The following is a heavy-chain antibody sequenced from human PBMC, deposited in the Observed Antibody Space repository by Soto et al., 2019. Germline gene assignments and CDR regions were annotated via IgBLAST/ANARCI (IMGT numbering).Heavy chain of an antibody. CDR3: ARARGLHCSGGSCYLSWFDP. D-gene: IGHD2-15*01. V-gene: IGHV4-30-4*01. CDR2: IYYSGST. Sequence: SETLSLTCTVSGGSISSGDYYWSWIRQPPGKGLEWIGYIYYSGSTYYNPSLKSRVTISVDTSKNQFSLKLSSVTAADTAVYYCARARGLHCSGGSCYLSWFDPWGQGTLVTVS. CDR1: GGSISSGDYY. J-gene: IGHJ5*02.